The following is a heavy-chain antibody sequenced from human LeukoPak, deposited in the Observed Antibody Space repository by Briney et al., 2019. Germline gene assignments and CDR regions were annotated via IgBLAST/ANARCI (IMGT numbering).Heavy chain of an antibody. D-gene: IGHD3-22*01. CDR2: MNPNSGNT. CDR1: GYTFTSYN. Sequence: ASVKVSCKASGYTFTSYNINWVRQATGQGLEWVGWMNPNSGNTDYAQKFQGRVTMTRNTSISTAYMELSSLRSEDTAVYYCATGGFYYYDSSGPAMDAFDIWGQGTMVTVSS. J-gene: IGHJ3*02. CDR3: ATGGFYYYDSSGPAMDAFDI. V-gene: IGHV1-8*01.